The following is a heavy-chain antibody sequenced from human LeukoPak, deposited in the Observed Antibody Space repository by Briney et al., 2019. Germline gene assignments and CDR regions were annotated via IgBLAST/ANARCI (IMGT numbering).Heavy chain of an antibody. CDR3: ARDLGVEAY. V-gene: IGHV3-48*01. CDR1: GFTFSTYS. J-gene: IGHJ4*02. Sequence: GGSLRLSCAASGFTFSTYSMNWVRQAPGKGLEWVSYISGTSSTIYYADSVKGRFTISRDNAKNSLYLQMSSLRAEDTAVYYCARDLGVEAYWGQGTLVTVSS. D-gene: IGHD3-3*01. CDR2: ISGTSSTI.